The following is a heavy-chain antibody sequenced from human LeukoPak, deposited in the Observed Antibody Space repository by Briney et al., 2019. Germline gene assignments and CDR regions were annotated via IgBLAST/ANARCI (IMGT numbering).Heavy chain of an antibody. CDR1: GFTFSGSA. D-gene: IGHD2-21*02. Sequence: GGSLRLSCAASGFTFSGSAMHWVRQASGKGLEWVGRIRSKANSYATAYAASVKGRFTISRDDSKNTAYLQMNSLKTEDTAVYYCTRLRPVTGFDYWGQGTLVTVSS. V-gene: IGHV3-73*01. J-gene: IGHJ4*02. CDR3: TRLRPVTGFDY. CDR2: IRSKANSYAT.